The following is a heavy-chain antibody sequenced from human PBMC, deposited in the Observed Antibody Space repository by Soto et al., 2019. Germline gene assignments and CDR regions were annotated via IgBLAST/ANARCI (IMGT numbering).Heavy chain of an antibody. Sequence: GGSLRLSCAASGFTFSSYGMHWVRQAPGKGLEWVAVIWYDGSNKYYADSVKGRFTISRDNSKNTLYLQMNSLRAEDTAVYYCAREQYSSGWYVGSGHYYYGMDVWGQGTTVTVSS. CDR2: IWYDGSNK. CDR1: GFTFSSYG. D-gene: IGHD6-19*01. V-gene: IGHV3-33*01. CDR3: AREQYSSGWYVGSGHYYYGMDV. J-gene: IGHJ6*02.